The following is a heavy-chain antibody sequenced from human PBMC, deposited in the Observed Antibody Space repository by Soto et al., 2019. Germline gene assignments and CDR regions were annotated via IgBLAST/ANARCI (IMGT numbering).Heavy chain of an antibody. J-gene: IGHJ6*03. V-gene: IGHV4-59*08. CDR1: GGSISSYY. CDR3: ARRSSSSSPDNYHYYYLDV. Sequence: PSETLSLTCTVSGGSISSYYWSWIRQPPGKGLEWIGYIYYSGSTNYNPSLKSRVTISVDTSKNQFSLKLSSVTAADTAVYYCARRSSSSSPDNYHYYYLDVWGKGTTVTVSS. CDR2: IYYSGST. D-gene: IGHD6-6*01.